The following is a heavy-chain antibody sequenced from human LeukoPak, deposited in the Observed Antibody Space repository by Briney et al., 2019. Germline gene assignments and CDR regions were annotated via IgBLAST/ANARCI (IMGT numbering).Heavy chain of an antibody. D-gene: IGHD5-24*01. CDR3: AREVEEEMAYNWFDA. Sequence: GGSLRLSCAASGFTFSSYEMNWVRQAPGKGLEWVSYISSSGSTIYYADSVKGRFTISRDNAKNSLYLQMNSLRAEDTAVYYCAREVEEEMAYNWFDAWGQGSLVTVSS. CDR2: ISSSGSTI. V-gene: IGHV3-48*03. J-gene: IGHJ5*02. CDR1: GFTFSSYE.